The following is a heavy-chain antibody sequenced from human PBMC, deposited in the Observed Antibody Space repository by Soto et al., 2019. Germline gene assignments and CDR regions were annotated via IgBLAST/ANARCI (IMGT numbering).Heavy chain of an antibody. CDR3: ARDHRSGWFESDYYYGMDV. CDR1: GDSVSSNSAA. V-gene: IGHV6-1*01. J-gene: IGHJ6*02. CDR2: TYYRSKWYN. Sequence: SQTLSLTSVISGDSVSSNSAAWNWIRQSPSRGLEWLGRTYYRSKWYNDYAVSVKSRITINPDTSKNQFSLQLNSVTPEDTAVYHCARDHRSGWFESDYYYGMDVWGQGTTVTV. D-gene: IGHD6-19*01.